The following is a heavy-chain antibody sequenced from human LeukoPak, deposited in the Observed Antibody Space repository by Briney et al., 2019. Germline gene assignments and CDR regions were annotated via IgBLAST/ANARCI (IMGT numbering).Heavy chain of an antibody. V-gene: IGHV4-59*02. CDR2: ISNSGSP. J-gene: IGHJ4*02. Sequence: SETLSHTCSVSSASVSSYSWIWVRLPPGGGLEWIGYISNSGSPSYNPSFKSRVTFSADTSKNHISLKLNSVTPADTAVYFCARGGAGPLRDSGQGTLVTVSS. CDR1: SASVSSYS. D-gene: IGHD4/OR15-4a*01. CDR3: ARGGAGPLRD.